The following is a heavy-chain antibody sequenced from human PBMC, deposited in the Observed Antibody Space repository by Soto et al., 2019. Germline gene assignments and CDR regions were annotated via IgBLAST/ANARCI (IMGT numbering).Heavy chain of an antibody. Sequence: QVQLVQSGAEVKKPGASVKVSCKASGYTFTSYDINWVRQATGQGLEWMGWMNPNSGNTGYAQKFQGRVTLTRNSSQSTAYMELSSLRSDDTAVYYCARGYYDFWSGYYTGLDYWGQGTLVTVSS. CDR2: MNPNSGNT. CDR1: GYTFTSYD. CDR3: ARGYYDFWSGYYTGLDY. D-gene: IGHD3-3*01. J-gene: IGHJ4*02. V-gene: IGHV1-8*01.